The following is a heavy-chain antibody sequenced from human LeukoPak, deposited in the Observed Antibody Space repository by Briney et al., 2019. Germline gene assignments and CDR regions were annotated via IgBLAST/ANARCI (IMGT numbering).Heavy chain of an antibody. D-gene: IGHD2-2*01. J-gene: IGHJ5*02. CDR3: ARSSPGGSSTSWRWFDP. V-gene: IGHV3-66*01. Sequence: PGGSLRLSCAASGFTVSSNYMSWVRQAPGKGLEWVSVIYSGGSTYYADSVKGRFTISRDNSKNTLYLQMNSLRAEDTAVYYCARSSPGGSSTSWRWFDPWGQGTLVTVSS. CDR2: IYSGGST. CDR1: GFTVSSNY.